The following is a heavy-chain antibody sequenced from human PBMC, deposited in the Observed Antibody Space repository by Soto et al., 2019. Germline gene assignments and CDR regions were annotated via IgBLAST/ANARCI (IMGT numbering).Heavy chain of an antibody. CDR1: GFTFSSYS. D-gene: IGHD3-3*01. Sequence: GGSLRLSCAASGFTFSSYSMNWVRQAPGKGLEWVSYISSSSSTIYYADSVKGRFTISRDNAKNSLYLQMNSLRDEDTAVYYCARDLDFWSGYYRGNAFDIWGQGTMVTVSS. CDR2: ISSSSSTI. V-gene: IGHV3-48*02. J-gene: IGHJ3*02. CDR3: ARDLDFWSGYYRGNAFDI.